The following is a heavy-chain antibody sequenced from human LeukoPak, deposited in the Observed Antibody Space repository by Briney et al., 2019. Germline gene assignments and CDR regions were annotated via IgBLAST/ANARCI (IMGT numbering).Heavy chain of an antibody. CDR1: GGSISSSNW. CDR3: ARVEVGATLFFDY. CDR2: IYHSGST. V-gene: IGHV4-4*02. D-gene: IGHD1-26*01. Sequence: SETLSLTCAVSGGSISSSNWWSWVRQPPGKRLEWIGEIYHSGSTNYNPSLKSRVTISVDKSKNQFSLKLSSVTAADTAVYYCARVEVGATLFFDYWGQGTLVTVSS. J-gene: IGHJ4*02.